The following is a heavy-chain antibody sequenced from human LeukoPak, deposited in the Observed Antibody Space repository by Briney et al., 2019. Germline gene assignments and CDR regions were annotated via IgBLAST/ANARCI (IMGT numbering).Heavy chain of an antibody. Sequence: ASVKVSCKVSGYTLTELSMHWVRQAPGKGLEWMGGFDPEDGETIYAQKFQGRVTMTEDTSTDTAYMELSSLRSEDTAVYYCAILDAELLLHPYYGMDVWGQGTTVTVSS. CDR3: AILDAELLLHPYYGMDV. D-gene: IGHD4-23*01. J-gene: IGHJ6*02. CDR2: FDPEDGET. CDR1: GYTLTELS. V-gene: IGHV1-24*01.